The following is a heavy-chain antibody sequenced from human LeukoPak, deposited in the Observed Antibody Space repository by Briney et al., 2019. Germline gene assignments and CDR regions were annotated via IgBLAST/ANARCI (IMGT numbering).Heavy chain of an antibody. D-gene: IGHD3-22*01. CDR3: ARDADSSGYPFFDY. V-gene: IGHV3-11*01. CDR1: GFTFSDYY. CDR2: ISSSGSTI. Sequence: GGSLRLSCAASGFTFSDYYMSWIRQAPGKGLEWVSYISSSGSTINYAGSVRGRFTISRDNAKNSLYLQMNSLRAEDTAVYYCARDADSSGYPFFDYWGQGTLVTVSS. J-gene: IGHJ4*02.